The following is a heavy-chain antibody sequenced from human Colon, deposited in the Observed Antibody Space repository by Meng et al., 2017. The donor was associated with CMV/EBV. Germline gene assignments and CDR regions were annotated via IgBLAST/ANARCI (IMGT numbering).Heavy chain of an antibody. CDR2: INHSGST. J-gene: IGHJ4*02. CDR1: GGSFSGYY. CDR3: ARAGTGTGATIDY. Sequence: GSLRLSCAVYGGSFSGYYWRWIRQPPGKALEWIGEINHSGSTNYKPSLKSGVTISVDTSKNQFSLKLSSVTAAYTAVYYCARAGTGTGATIDYWGQGTLVTVSS. D-gene: IGHD1-1*01. V-gene: IGHV4-34*01.